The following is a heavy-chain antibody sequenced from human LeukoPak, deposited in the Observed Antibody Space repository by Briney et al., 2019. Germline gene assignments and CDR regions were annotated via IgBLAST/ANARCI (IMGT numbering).Heavy chain of an antibody. Sequence: SETLSLTCAVYGGSFSGYYWSWIRQPPGKGLEWIGYIYYSGSTNYNPSLKSRVTISVDTSKNQFSLKLSSVTAADTAVYYCARGHDSSGYSFFPFDYWGQGTLVTVSS. V-gene: IGHV4-59*01. CDR2: IYYSGST. CDR3: ARGHDSSGYSFFPFDY. J-gene: IGHJ4*02. D-gene: IGHD3-22*01. CDR1: GGSFSGYY.